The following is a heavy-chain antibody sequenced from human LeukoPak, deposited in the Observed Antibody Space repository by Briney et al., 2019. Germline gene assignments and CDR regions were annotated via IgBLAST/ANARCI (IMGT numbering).Heavy chain of an antibody. CDR3: AREGLYSENWFDP. V-gene: IGHV4-61*02. CDR2: IYTSGST. Sequence: SQTLSLTRTVSGGSISSGSYYWSWIRQPAGKGLEWIGRIYTSGSTNYNPSLKSRVTISVDTSKNQFSLKLSSVTAADTAVYYCAREGLYSENWFDPWGQGTLVTVSS. J-gene: IGHJ5*02. CDR1: GGSISSGSYY. D-gene: IGHD3-10*02.